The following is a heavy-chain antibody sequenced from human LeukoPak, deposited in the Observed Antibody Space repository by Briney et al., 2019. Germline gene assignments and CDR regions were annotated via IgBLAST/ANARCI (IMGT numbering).Heavy chain of an antibody. V-gene: IGHV4-4*07. D-gene: IGHD6-19*01. CDR3: AGDPLAVAGISPNWFDP. Sequence: PSETLSLTCTVSGGSISSYYWSWIRQPAGKGLEWIGRIYTSGSTNYNPSLKSRVTMSVDTSKNQFSLKLSSVTAADTAVYYCAGDPLAVAGISPNWFDPWGQGTLVTVSS. CDR1: GGSISSYY. CDR2: IYTSGST. J-gene: IGHJ5*02.